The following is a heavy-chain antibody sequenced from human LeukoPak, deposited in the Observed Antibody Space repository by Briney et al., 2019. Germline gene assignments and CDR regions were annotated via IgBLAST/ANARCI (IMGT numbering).Heavy chain of an antibody. CDR2: IDWDDDK. V-gene: IGHV2-70*17. CDR1: GFSLSTSRMS. D-gene: IGHD3-22*01. J-gene: IGHJ4*02. Sequence: ESGPALVKPTQTLTLTCTFSGFSLSTSRMSVSWIRQPPGKALEWLARIDWDDDKFYSPSLKTRLTIFKDTSKNQVVLRMANMDPVDTATYFCARSSSSGNYQSYYFDFWGQGTLVAVSS. CDR3: ARSSSSGNYQSYYFDF.